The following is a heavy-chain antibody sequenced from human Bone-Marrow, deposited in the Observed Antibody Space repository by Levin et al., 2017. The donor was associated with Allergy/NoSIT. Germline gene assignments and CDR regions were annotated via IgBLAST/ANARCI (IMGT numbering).Heavy chain of an antibody. CDR3: ARVRTVNTEYYYYYYYMDV. J-gene: IGHJ6*03. D-gene: IGHD1/OR15-1a*01. Sequence: PSETLSLTCTVSGGSISSYYWSWIRQPPGKGLEWIGYIYYSGSTNYNPSLKSRVTISVDTSKNQFSLKLSSVTAADTAVYYCARVRTVNTEYYYYYYYMDVWGKGTTVTVSS. CDR2: IYYSGST. CDR1: GGSISSYY. V-gene: IGHV4-59*01.